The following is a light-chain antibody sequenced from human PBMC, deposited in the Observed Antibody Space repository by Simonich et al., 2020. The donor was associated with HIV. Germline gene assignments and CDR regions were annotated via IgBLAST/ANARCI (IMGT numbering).Light chain of an antibody. CDR3: QQYYSTPPT. Sequence: DIVMTQSPDSLAVSLGERATINCKSSQSVLYSPNNKNYLGWYQQKPAQLPKLLIYWESTRESGVPDRFSASASGTDFTLTISSLQAEDVAIYYCQQYYSTPPTFGQGTKVEIK. CDR2: WES. V-gene: IGKV4-1*01. J-gene: IGKJ1*01. CDR1: QSVLYSPNNKNY.